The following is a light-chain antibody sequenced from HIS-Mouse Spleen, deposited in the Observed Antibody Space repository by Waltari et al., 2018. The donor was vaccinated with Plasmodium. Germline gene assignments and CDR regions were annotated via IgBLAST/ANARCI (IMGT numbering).Light chain of an antibody. J-gene: IGLJ3*02. Sequence: SYELTQPPSVSVSPGQTARITCSGAALPKKYAYLYQQKPGPAPVLVIYEDSKRPSGIPERFSGSSSGTMATLTISGAQVEDEADYYCYSTDSSGNHRVFGGGTKLTVL. CDR3: YSTDSSGNHRV. CDR1: ALPKKY. V-gene: IGLV3-10*01. CDR2: EDS.